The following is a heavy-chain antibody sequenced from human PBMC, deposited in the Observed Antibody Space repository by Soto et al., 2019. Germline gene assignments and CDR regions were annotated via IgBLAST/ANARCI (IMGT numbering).Heavy chain of an antibody. V-gene: IGHV3-48*03. CDR1: GFTFSSYE. Sequence: GGSLRLSCAASGFTFSSYEMNWARQAPGKGLEWVSYISSSGSTIYYADSVKGRFTISRDNAKNSLYLQMNSLGAEDTAVYYCAREGGRWLQLNDAFDIWGQGTMVTVSS. CDR2: ISSSGSTI. J-gene: IGHJ3*02. CDR3: AREGGRWLQLNDAFDI. D-gene: IGHD5-12*01.